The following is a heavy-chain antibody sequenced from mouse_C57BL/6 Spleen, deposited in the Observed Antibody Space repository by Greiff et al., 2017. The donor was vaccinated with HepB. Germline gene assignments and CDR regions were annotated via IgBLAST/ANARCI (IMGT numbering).Heavy chain of an antibody. Sequence: QVQLQQPGAELVKPGASVKLSCKASGYTFTSYWMQWVKQRPGQGLEWIGEIDPSDSYTNYNQKFKGKATLTVDTSSSTAYMQLSSLTSEDSAVYYGARKAVVRRYFDVWGTGTTVTVSS. D-gene: IGHD1-3*01. CDR3: ARKAVVRRYFDV. V-gene: IGHV1-50*01. CDR2: IDPSDSYT. CDR1: GYTFTSYW. J-gene: IGHJ1*03.